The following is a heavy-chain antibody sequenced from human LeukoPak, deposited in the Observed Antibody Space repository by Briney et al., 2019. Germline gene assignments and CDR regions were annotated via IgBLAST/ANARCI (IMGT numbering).Heavy chain of an antibody. CDR3: ALRRLTSAQIIEDNRFDP. V-gene: IGHV4-61*08. J-gene: IGHJ5*02. CDR1: GGSVSSSGYS. CDR2: TYYSGRT. D-gene: IGHD2/OR15-2a*01. Sequence: SETLSLTCTVSGGSVSSSGYSWNWIRQPPGKTLEWIGYTYYSGRTNYNPSLKSRVTISLDTSKNQFSLRLTSVTAADTAVYYCALRRLTSAQIIEDNRFDPWGQGTLVTVSS.